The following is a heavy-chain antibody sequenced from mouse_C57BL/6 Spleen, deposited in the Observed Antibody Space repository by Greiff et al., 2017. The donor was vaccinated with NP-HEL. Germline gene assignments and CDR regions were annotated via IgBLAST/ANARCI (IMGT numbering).Heavy chain of an antibody. CDR3: ARDDGYPHYAMDY. Sequence: VQLQQSGAELAKPGASVKLSCKASGYTFTSYWLHWVKQRPGQGLEWIGYINPSSGYTQYIQKFKDTATLTADNSSSTAYMQRSSLTYEDAAVYYCARDDGYPHYAMDYWGQGTSVTVSS. V-gene: IGHV1-7*01. J-gene: IGHJ4*01. D-gene: IGHD2-3*01. CDR1: GYTFTSYW. CDR2: INPSSGYT.